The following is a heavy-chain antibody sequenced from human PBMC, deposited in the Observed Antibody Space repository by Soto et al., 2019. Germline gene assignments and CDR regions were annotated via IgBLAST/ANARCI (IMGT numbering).Heavy chain of an antibody. D-gene: IGHD2-15*01. CDR1: GFTFSSHG. CDR3: AAGDCSGGSCFSLDP. CDR2: IWYDGSNR. J-gene: IGHJ5*02. V-gene: IGHV3-33*01. Sequence: SLRLSCAASGFTFSSHGMHWVRQAPGKGLEWVAVIWYDGSNRNYADSVKGRFTISRDNSKKMVFLQMNSLRVEDTAVYYCAAGDCSGGSCFSLDPWGQGTLVTVSS.